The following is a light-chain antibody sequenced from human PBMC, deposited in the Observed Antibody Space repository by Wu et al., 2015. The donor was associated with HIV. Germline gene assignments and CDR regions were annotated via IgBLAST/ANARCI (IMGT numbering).Light chain of an antibody. Sequence: EIVLTQSPGTLSLSPGERGTLSCRASQSVSRSYLAWYQQKPGQAPRLLIYGASSRATGIPARFTGGGSGTDYSLTISSLEPEDFAVYYCQQHANWPLTFGQGTRLEIK. CDR1: QSVSRSY. CDR2: GAS. V-gene: IGKV3D-20*02. J-gene: IGKJ5*01. CDR3: QQHANWPLT.